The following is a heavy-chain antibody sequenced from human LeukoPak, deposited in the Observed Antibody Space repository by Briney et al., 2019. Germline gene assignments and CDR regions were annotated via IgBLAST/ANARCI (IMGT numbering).Heavy chain of an antibody. CDR3: ARDMAYCGGDCYNFDY. CDR2: IIPIFGTA. CDR1: GGTFSSYA. D-gene: IGHD2-21*02. Sequence: SVKVSCKASGGTFSSYAISWARQAPGQGLEWMGRIIPIFGTANYAQKFQGRVTNTTDESTSTAYMERSRLRSKDTAVYYCARDMAYCGGDCYNFDYWGQGTLVTVSS. J-gene: IGHJ4*02. V-gene: IGHV1-69*05.